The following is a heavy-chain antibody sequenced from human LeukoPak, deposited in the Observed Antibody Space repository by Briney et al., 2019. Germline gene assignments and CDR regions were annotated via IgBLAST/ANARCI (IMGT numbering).Heavy chain of an antibody. CDR1: GFIFGEYA. V-gene: IGHV3-49*04. J-gene: IGHJ4*02. D-gene: IGHD3-22*01. Sequence: PGRSLRLSCTASGFIFGEYAMSWVRQAPGKGLEWVGFIRSKAYGGTVEYAASVQDRFTISRDDSKSIVYLQMNSLKTGDTAVYSCTRVYYYDSSGEVYFDYWGQGTLVTVSS. CDR3: TRVYYYDSSGEVYFDY. CDR2: IRSKAYGGTV.